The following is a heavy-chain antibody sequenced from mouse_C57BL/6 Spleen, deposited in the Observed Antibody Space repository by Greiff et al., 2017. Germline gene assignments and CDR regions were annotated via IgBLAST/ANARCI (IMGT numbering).Heavy chain of an antibody. J-gene: IGHJ4*01. Sequence: VQLKESGTVLARPGASVKMSCKTSGYTFTSYWMHWVKQRPGQGLEWIGAIYPGNSDTSYNQTFKGKAKLTAVTSASTAYMELSSLTNEDSAVYYCTGAYYSNYVYAMDYWGQGTSVTVSS. V-gene: IGHV1-5*01. D-gene: IGHD2-5*01. CDR3: TGAYYSNYVYAMDY. CDR1: GYTFTSYW. CDR2: IYPGNSDT.